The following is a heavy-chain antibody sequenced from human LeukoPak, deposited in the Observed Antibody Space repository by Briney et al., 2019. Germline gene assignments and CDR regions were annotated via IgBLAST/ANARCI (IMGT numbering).Heavy chain of an antibody. CDR3: ARGGHYDYVWGSYRSLDY. CDR1: GGSFSGYY. CDR2: INHSGSI. D-gene: IGHD3-16*02. Sequence: SETLSLTCAVYGGSFSGYYWSWIRQPPGKGLEWIGEINHSGSINYNPSLKSRVTISVGTSKNQFPLTLSSVTAADTAVYYCARGGHYDYVWGSYRSLDYWGQGTLVTVSS. J-gene: IGHJ4*02. V-gene: IGHV4-34*01.